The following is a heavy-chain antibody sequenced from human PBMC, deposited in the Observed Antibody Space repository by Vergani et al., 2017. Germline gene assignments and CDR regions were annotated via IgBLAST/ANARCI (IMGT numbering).Heavy chain of an antibody. CDR2: IKQNGLEE. V-gene: IGHV3-7*01. CDR1: GFLFSDYW. D-gene: IGHD1-26*01. Sequence: EVQLVESGGGLVQPGGSLRLSCAASGFLFSDYWLNWVRQSPGGGLEWVANIKQNGLEEFYVDSVKGRFTISRDNAKNSVFLQINGLRAEDTAVYYCARRSVVGSTERTLEVWGQGTTVTVSS. J-gene: IGHJ3*01. CDR3: ARRSVVGSTERTLEV.